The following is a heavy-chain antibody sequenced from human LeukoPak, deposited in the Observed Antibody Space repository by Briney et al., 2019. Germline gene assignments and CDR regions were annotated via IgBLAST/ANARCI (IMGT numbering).Heavy chain of an antibody. CDR2: IYPGDSDT. V-gene: IGHV5-51*01. CDR3: ARQAFRSSWRFIDY. D-gene: IGHD6-6*01. Sequence: GESLKISCKGSGYSFTSYWIGWVRQMPGKGLECMGIIYPGDSDTRYSPSFQGQVTISADKSISTAYLQWSSLKASDTAMYYCARQAFRSSWRFIDYWGQGTLLTVSS. CDR1: GYSFTSYW. J-gene: IGHJ4*01.